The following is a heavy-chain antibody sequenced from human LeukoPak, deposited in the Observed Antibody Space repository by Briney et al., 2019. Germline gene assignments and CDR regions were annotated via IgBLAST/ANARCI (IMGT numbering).Heavy chain of an antibody. CDR3: ALGDILTGYWADYLEY. CDR2: ISGHNGNT. D-gene: IGHD3-9*01. J-gene: IGHJ4*02. V-gene: IGHV1-18*01. Sequence: ASVKVSCKTSGYTFTTYGLTWVRQAPGQGLEWMGWISGHNGNTNYAQKFQGRVTMTSETSTRTGFLEVKSLRSDDTAMYYCALGDILTGYWADYLEYWGQGTLVTVSS. CDR1: GYTFTTYG.